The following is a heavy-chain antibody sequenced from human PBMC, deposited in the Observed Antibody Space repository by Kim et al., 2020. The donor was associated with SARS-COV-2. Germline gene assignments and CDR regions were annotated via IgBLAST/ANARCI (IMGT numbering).Heavy chain of an antibody. CDR1: GGSFSGYY. CDR2: INHSGST. CDR3: ARGRAAAIKGSYFDY. J-gene: IGHJ4*02. V-gene: IGHV4-34*01. D-gene: IGHD6-13*01. Sequence: SETLSLTCAVYGGSFSGYYWSWIRQPPGKGLEWIGEINHSGSTNYNPSLKSRVTISVDTSKNQFSLKLSSVTAADTAVYYCARGRAAAIKGSYFDYWGQGTLVTVSS.